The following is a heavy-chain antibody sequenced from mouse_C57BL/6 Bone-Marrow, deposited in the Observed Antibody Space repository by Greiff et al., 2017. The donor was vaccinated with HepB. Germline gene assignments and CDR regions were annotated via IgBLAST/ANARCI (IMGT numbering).Heavy chain of an antibody. CDR2: INPNNGGT. J-gene: IGHJ1*03. D-gene: IGHD1-1*01. CDR1: GYTFTDYY. Sequence: VQLQQSGPELVKPGASVKISCKASGYTFTDYYMNWVKQSHGKSLEWIGDINPNNGGTSYNQKFKGKATLTVDKSSSTAYMVLRSLTSEDSAVYYCARSYYGSSFPWYFDVWGTGTTVTVSS. CDR3: ARSYYGSSFPWYFDV. V-gene: IGHV1-26*01.